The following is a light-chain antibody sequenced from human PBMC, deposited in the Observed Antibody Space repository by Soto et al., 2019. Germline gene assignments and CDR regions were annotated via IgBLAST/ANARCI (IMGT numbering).Light chain of an antibody. V-gene: IGKV1-9*01. Sequence: DIQLTESPSFLSASVGDRVTITCRARQGISSYLAWYQQKPGKAPKLLIYAASTVQSGVPSRFSGSGSGTEFTLTISSLQPEDFASYYGQELNSYPFLTFGGGTEVEIK. CDR1: QGISSY. CDR3: QELNSYPFLT. J-gene: IGKJ4*01. CDR2: AAS.